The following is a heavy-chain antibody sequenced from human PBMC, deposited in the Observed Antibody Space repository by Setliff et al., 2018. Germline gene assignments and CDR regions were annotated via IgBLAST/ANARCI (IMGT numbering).Heavy chain of an antibody. CDR3: AKERGRGGWHMNFDS. CDR2: IGESGNNI. CDR1: GFTLSTSA. J-gene: IGHJ4*02. D-gene: IGHD6-19*01. Sequence: PGGSLRLSCATSGFTLSTSAMHWLRQSPDNRLEWVSYIGESGNNIHYADSVKGRFTISRDNNKNSLYLQMNGLTPQDTGLYYCAKERGRGGWHMNFDSWGQGTLVTVSS. V-gene: IGHV3-48*03.